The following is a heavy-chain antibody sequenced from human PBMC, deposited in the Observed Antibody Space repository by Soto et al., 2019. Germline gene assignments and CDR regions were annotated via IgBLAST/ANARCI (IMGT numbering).Heavy chain of an antibody. J-gene: IGHJ5*02. Sequence: EVQLVETGGGLIQPGGSLTLSCAASGMIVSINYISRVRQAPGKGLEWVAIIYSGGATHYAGSVKGRSTISRDSSKNTVSLQMNTLTVEDTAIYYCARVAVRGQCVDLSDFDPWGQGTLVTVSA. CDR3: ARVAVRGQCVDLSDFDP. V-gene: IGHV3-53*02. CDR2: IYSGGAT. CDR1: GMIVSINY. D-gene: IGHD3-16*02.